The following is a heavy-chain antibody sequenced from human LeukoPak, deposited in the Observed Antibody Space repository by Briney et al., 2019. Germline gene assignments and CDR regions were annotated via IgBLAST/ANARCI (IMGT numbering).Heavy chain of an antibody. D-gene: IGHD4-23*01. Sequence: ASVKVSCKASGGTFSSYAINWVRQAPGQGLEWMGGIIPIFGTANYAQKFQGRVTITTDESTSTAYMELSSLRSEDTAVYYCKVTTVVSSGYYYMDVWGKGTTVTVSS. V-gene: IGHV1-69*05. CDR2: IIPIFGTA. CDR3: KVTTVVSSGYYYMDV. CDR1: GGTFSSYA. J-gene: IGHJ6*03.